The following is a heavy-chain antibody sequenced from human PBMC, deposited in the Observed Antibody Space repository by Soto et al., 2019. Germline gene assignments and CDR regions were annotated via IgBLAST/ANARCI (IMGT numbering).Heavy chain of an antibody. CDR3: ARQHPLDSRVWYT. CDR1: GDSFTGFW. J-gene: IGHJ4*02. V-gene: IGHV5-51*01. CDR2: IYPRDSDT. D-gene: IGHD6-19*01. Sequence: GESLKISCKVSGDSFTGFWIGWVRQMPGKGLEWLGSIYPRDSDTRYSPSFQGQVTISADKSLSAAYLQWHSLQASDTAIYYCARQHPLDSRVWYTWGQGTLVTVPQ.